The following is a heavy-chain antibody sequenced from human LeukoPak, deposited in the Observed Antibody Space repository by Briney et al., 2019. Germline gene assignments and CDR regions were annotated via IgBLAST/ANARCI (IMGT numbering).Heavy chain of an antibody. CDR2: IKQDGSDK. D-gene: IGHD2-2*01. V-gene: IGHV3-7*05. CDR1: GFSFSSYW. Sequence: PGGSLRLSCAASGFSFSSYWMSWVRQAPGKGLEWVANIKQDGSDKHYVDSVKGRLTISRDNSKNSLYLQMASLRAEDTAVYYCARTQCISTRCSHYLGSWGQGTLVTVSS. CDR3: ARTQCISTRCSHYLGS. J-gene: IGHJ4*02.